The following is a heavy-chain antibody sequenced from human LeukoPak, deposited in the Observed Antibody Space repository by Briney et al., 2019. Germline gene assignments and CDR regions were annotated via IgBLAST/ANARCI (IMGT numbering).Heavy chain of an antibody. Sequence: SETLSLTCAVYGGSFSGYYWSWIRQPPGKGLEWIGEINHSGSTNYNPSLKSRVTMSVDTSKNQFSLKLSSVTAADTAVYYCARGRGVLLWFGELAGMDVWGQGTTVTVSS. D-gene: IGHD3-10*01. CDR2: INHSGST. CDR1: GGSFSGYY. J-gene: IGHJ6*02. V-gene: IGHV4-34*01. CDR3: ARGRGVLLWFGELAGMDV.